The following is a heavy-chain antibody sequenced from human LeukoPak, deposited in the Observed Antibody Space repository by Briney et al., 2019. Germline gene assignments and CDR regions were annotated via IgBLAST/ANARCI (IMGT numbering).Heavy chain of an antibody. J-gene: IGHJ4*02. CDR3: AKGTEGYCSGTICYPFDY. D-gene: IGHD2-15*01. CDR2: ITGSGSDT. V-gene: IGHV3-23*01. CDR1: GFTFSSYA. Sequence: GGSVRLSCEASGFTFSSYAMNWVRQVPGKGLEWVSSITGSGSDTYFVDSVKGRFTISRDNSKNTLYLQLNSLRAEDTAVYYCAKGTEGYCSGTICYPFDYWGRGTLVTVSS.